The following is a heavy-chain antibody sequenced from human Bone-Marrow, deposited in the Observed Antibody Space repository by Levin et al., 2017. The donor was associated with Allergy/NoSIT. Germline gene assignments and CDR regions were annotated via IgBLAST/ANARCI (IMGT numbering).Heavy chain of an antibody. CDR3: ARARGGFYGSGSSDF. V-gene: IGHV1-69*13. Sequence: SVKVSCKASGGTLSNYAISWVRQAPGQGLEWMGGIIPAFGSTNYAQKFQGRVTITADESTRTSHMELRSLRFEDTAVYYCARARGGFYGSGSSDFWGQGTLVTVSS. CDR2: IIPAFGST. D-gene: IGHD3-10*01. CDR1: GGTLSNYA. J-gene: IGHJ4*02.